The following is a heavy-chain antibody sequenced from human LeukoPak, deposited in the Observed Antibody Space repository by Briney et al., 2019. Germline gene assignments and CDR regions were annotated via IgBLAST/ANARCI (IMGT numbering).Heavy chain of an antibody. D-gene: IGHD5-12*01. Sequence: GGSLRLSCAASGFTFDDYGMSWVRQAPGKGLEWVSYISSSGSTIYYADSVKGRFTISRDNAKNSLYLQMNSLRAEDTAVYYCAREGPGPVATYFDYWGQGTLVTVSS. CDR1: GFTFDDYG. V-gene: IGHV3-11*01. CDR3: AREGPGPVATYFDY. J-gene: IGHJ4*02. CDR2: ISSSGSTI.